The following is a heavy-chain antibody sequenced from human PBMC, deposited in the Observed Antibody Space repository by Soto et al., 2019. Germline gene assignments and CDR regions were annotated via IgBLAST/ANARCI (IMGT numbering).Heavy chain of an antibody. CDR1: GYTLTELS. V-gene: IGHV1-24*01. Sequence: ASVKVSCKVSGYTLTELSMHWVRQAPGKGLEWMGGFDPEDGETIYAQKFQGRVTMTEDTSTDTAYMELSSLRSEDTAAYYCAIGMGYDFWSGPDFDYWGQGTLVTVSS. J-gene: IGHJ4*02. D-gene: IGHD3-3*01. CDR2: FDPEDGET. CDR3: AIGMGYDFWSGPDFDY.